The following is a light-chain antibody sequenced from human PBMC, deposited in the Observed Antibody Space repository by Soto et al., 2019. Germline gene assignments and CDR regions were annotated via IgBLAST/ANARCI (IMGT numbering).Light chain of an antibody. CDR3: LQDFSYPRT. V-gene: IGKV1-5*03. CDR2: EAS. J-gene: IGKJ1*01. CDR1: QSISSW. Sequence: DVHMTQSPSTLSASVGDRVTITCRASQSISSWLAWYQQKPGKAPKLLIYEASNLETGVPSRFGGSGSGTEFTLTISSLQPEDSATYYCLQDFSYPRTFGQGTKVDIK.